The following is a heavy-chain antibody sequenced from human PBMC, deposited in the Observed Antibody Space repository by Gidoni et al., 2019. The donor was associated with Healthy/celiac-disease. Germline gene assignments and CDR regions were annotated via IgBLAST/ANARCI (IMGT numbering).Heavy chain of an antibody. D-gene: IGHD3-9*01. J-gene: IGHJ4*02. CDR3: ARYDKFDY. CDR1: GCSISSSSYY. V-gene: IGHV4-39*01. Sequence: LQLQESGPGLVKPSETLSLTCTVSGCSISSSSYYWGWLRQPPGKGLEWIGSIYYSGSTYYNPSLKSRVTISVDTSKNQFSLKLSSVTAADTAVYYCARYDKFDYWGQGTLVTVSS. CDR2: IYYSGST.